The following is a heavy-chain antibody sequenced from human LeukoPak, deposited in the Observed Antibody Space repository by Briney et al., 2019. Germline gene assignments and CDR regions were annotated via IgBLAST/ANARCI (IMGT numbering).Heavy chain of an antibody. V-gene: IGHV4-34*01. CDR1: GGSFSGYY. D-gene: IGHD3-10*01. CDR2: INHSGST. Sequence: TASETLSLTCAVYGGSFSGYYWSWIRQPPGKGLEWIGEINHSGSTNYNPSLKSRVTISVDTSKNQFSLKLSSVTAADTAVYYCGRDQRNYYVSGSRNYLASWGKGPLVPSPQ. J-gene: IGHJ4*02. CDR3: GRDQRNYYVSGSRNYLAS.